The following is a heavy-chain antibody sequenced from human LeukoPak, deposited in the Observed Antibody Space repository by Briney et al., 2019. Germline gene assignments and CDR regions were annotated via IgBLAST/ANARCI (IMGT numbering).Heavy chain of an antibody. CDR3: ARDTYYDILTGYHPFDY. Sequence: GGSLRLSCEASGFTFSSYSMNWVRQAPGKGLEWVSYISSSSSTIYYADSVKGRFTISRDNAKNSLYLQMNSLRAEDTAVYYCARDTYYDILTGYHPFDYWGQGTLVTVSS. CDR1: GFTFSSYS. D-gene: IGHD3-9*01. J-gene: IGHJ4*02. CDR2: ISSSSSTI. V-gene: IGHV3-48*01.